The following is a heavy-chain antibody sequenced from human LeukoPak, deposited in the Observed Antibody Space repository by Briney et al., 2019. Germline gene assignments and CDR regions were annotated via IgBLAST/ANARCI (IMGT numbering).Heavy chain of an antibody. CDR1: GFTFSSYW. D-gene: IGHD1-26*01. V-gene: IGHV3-30*18. Sequence: GGSLRLSCAASGFTFSSYWMSWVRQAPGKGLEWVAVISYDGSNKYYADSVKGRFTISRDNSKNTLYLQMNSLRAEDTAIFYCAKGRGVVGTSTPDYWGQGTLVTVSS. J-gene: IGHJ4*02. CDR2: ISYDGSNK. CDR3: AKGRGVVGTSTPDY.